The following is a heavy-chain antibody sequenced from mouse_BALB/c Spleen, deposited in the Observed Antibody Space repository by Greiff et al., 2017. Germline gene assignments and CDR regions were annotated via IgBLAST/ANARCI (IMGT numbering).Heavy chain of an antibody. Sequence: VQLKQSGPELVKPGASVKMSCKASGYTFTSYVMHWVKQKPGQGLEWIGYINPYNDGTKYNEKFKGKATLTSDKSSSTAYMELSSLTSEDSAVYYCAMITTIDWYFDVWGAGTTVTVSS. D-gene: IGHD2-4*01. V-gene: IGHV1-14*01. CDR3: AMITTIDWYFDV. CDR2: INPYNDGT. CDR1: GYTFTSYV. J-gene: IGHJ1*01.